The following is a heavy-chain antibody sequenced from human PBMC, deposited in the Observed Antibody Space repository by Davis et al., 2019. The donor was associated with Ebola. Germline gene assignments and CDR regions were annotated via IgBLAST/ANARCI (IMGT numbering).Heavy chain of an antibody. V-gene: IGHV3-21*01. D-gene: IGHD2-2*01. CDR3: ARSLGDLVLVPAALVPDY. J-gene: IGHJ4*02. CDR1: GFSFNRYG. Sequence: GESLKISCAASGFSFNRYGIHWARQAPGKGLEWVSSISSASTYIHLAESVKGRFTIFRDNSKNSVYLRMNSLRDEDTAVYFCARSLGDLVLVPAALVPDYWGQGTLVTVSS. CDR2: ISSASTYI.